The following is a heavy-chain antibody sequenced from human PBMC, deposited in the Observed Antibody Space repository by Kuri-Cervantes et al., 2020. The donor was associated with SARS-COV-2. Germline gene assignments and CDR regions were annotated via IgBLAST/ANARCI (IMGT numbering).Heavy chain of an antibody. CDR1: GYTFSTYG. CDR2: IIPIFGTA. Sequence: SVKVSCKASGYTFSTYGISWVRQAPGQGLEWMGGIIPIFGTANYAQKFQGRVTITTDESTSTAYMELSSLRSDDTAVYYCASDSPFSQLGGLFSYWGQGTLVTVSS. J-gene: IGHJ4*02. CDR3: ASDSPFSQLGGLFSY. D-gene: IGHD6-6*01. V-gene: IGHV1-69*05.